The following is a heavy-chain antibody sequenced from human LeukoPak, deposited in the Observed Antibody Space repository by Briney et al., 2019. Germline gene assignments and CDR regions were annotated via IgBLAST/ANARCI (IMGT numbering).Heavy chain of an antibody. CDR1: GGSISSGGYY. CDR2: ISHSGST. J-gene: IGHJ3*02. Sequence: SETLSLTCTVSGGSISSGGYYWSWIRQPPGKGLKWIGYISHSGSTYYNPSLKSRVTISVDRSKNQFSLKLSSVTAADTAVYYCARDPILGYCSSTSCSGPSIHDAFDIWGQGTMVTVSS. V-gene: IGHV4-30-2*01. D-gene: IGHD2-2*01. CDR3: ARDPILGYCSSTSCSGPSIHDAFDI.